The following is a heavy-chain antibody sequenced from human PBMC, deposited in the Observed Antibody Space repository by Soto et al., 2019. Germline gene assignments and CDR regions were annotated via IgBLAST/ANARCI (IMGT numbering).Heavy chain of an antibody. V-gene: IGHV3-15*07. CDR1: GFTFSNAW. Sequence: GGSLRLSCAASGFTFSNAWMNWVRQAPGKGLEWVGRIKSKTDGGTTDYAAPVKGRFTISRDDSKNTLYLQMNSLKTEDTAVYYCTTHYYGSGRRPPFDYWGQGTLVTVSS. J-gene: IGHJ4*02. CDR2: IKSKTDGGTT. CDR3: TTHYYGSGRRPPFDY. D-gene: IGHD3-10*01.